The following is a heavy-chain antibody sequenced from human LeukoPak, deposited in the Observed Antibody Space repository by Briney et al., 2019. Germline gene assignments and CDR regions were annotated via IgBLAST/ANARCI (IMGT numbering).Heavy chain of an antibody. CDR2: ISGSGGST. D-gene: IGHD1-26*01. V-gene: IGHV3-23*01. CDR3: AKHKAGPGATTNDDAFDI. Sequence: PGGSLRLSCAASGFTFSSYAMSWVRQAPGKGLEWVSVISGSGGSTYYADSVKGRFTISRDNSKNTLYLQMNSLRAEDTAVYYCAKHKAGPGATTNDDAFDIWGQGTMVTVSS. J-gene: IGHJ3*02. CDR1: GFTFSSYA.